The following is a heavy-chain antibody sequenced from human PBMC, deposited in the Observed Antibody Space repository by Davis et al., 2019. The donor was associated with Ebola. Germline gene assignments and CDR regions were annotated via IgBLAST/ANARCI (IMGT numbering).Heavy chain of an antibody. V-gene: IGHV1-69*13. CDR2: IIPIFGTA. Sequence: SVKVSCKASGYTFTSYGISWVRQAPGQGLEWMGGIIPIFGTANYAQKFQGRVTITADESTSTAYMELSSLRSEDTAVYYCARDRGLRFLGSQFDYWGQGTLVTVSS. J-gene: IGHJ4*02. D-gene: IGHD3-3*01. CDR1: GYTFTSYG. CDR3: ARDRGLRFLGSQFDY.